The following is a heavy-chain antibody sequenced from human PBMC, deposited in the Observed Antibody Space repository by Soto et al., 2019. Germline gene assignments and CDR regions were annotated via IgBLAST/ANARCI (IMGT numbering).Heavy chain of an antibody. J-gene: IGHJ5*02. Sequence: SETLSLTCTVSGGSISSGGYYWSWIRQHPGKGLEWIGYIYYSGSTYYNPSLKSRVTISVDTSKNQFSLKLSSVTAADTAVYYCAREGAARYYYDSSGFDPWGQGTLVTVS. CDR1: GGSISSGGYY. CDR2: IYYSGST. CDR3: AREGAARYYYDSSGFDP. V-gene: IGHV4-31*03. D-gene: IGHD3-22*01.